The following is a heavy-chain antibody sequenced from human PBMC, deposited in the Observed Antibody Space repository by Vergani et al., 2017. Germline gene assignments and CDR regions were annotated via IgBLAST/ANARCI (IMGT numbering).Heavy chain of an antibody. CDR2: VYPSGTT. J-gene: IGHJ5*02. CDR3: ARGETRTDWFDP. D-gene: IGHD3/OR15-3a*01. V-gene: IGHV4-61*02. CDR1: GVSVSSTAFY. Sequence: QVQLQESGPGLVKPSQTLSLTCSVSGVSVSSTAFYWNWIRQTAERRLEWMGRVYPSGTTNYNPSLNGRVTIFVDKSKNLLSLRLNSVTAADTAVYYCARGETRTDWFDPWGQGTLVTVSS.